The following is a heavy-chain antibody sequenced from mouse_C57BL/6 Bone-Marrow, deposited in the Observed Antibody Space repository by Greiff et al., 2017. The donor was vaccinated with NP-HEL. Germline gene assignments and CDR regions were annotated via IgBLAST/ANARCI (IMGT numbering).Heavy chain of an antibody. CDR2: IYPGDGDT. V-gene: IGHV1-80*01. Sequence: QVQLQQSGAELVKPGASVKISCKASGYAFSSYWMNWVKQRPGKGLEWIRQIYPGDGDTNYNGKFKGKATLTADKSSSTAYMQLSSLTSEDSAVYFCARDYYGSSYVLYYYAMDYWGQGTSVTVS. CDR3: ARDYYGSSYVLYYYAMDY. CDR1: GYAFSSYW. J-gene: IGHJ4*01. D-gene: IGHD1-1*01.